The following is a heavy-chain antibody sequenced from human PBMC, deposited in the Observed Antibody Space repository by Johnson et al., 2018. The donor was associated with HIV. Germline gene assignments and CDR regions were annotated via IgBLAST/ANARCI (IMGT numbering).Heavy chain of an antibody. CDR2: ISYDGSNK. V-gene: IGHV3-30*03. D-gene: IGHD6-6*01. J-gene: IGHJ3*02. Sequence: QVQLVESGGGVVQPGRSLRLSCVGSGFTFSSYDMHWVRQAPGKGMDWVALISYDGSNKYYADSVKGRFNISRDNSKNALYLQMSSLRAEDTAVYYCARDRRARLPLYAFDIWGQGTMVTVSS. CDR1: GFTFSSYD. CDR3: ARDRRARLPLYAFDI.